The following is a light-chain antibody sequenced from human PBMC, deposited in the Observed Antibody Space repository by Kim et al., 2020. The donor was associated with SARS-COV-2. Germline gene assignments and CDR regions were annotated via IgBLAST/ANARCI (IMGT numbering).Light chain of an antibody. CDR3: AAWDDSLSGWV. CDR2: RNN. J-gene: IGLJ3*02. Sequence: ELTQPPSASGIPGQRVTISCSGSSSNIGSNYVYWYQQLPGTAPKLLIYRNNQRPSGVPDRFSGSKSGTSASLAISGLRSEDEADYSCAAWDDSLSGWVFGGGTQLAVL. V-gene: IGLV1-47*01. CDR1: SSNIGSNY.